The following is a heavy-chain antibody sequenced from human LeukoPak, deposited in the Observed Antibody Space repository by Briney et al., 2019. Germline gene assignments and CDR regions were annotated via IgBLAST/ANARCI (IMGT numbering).Heavy chain of an antibody. CDR3: ARTGFPSIEYYYYYYMDV. CDR2: MNPNRGNT. J-gene: IGHJ6*03. Sequence: ASETLSCNATGYTFTSYDINWVRHPNAPGIELMGFMNPNRGNTAYAQKFQGRVTMTRNSSISTAYMELSSLRSEDTAVYYCARTGFPSIEYYYYYYMDVWGKGTTVTVSS. D-gene: IGHD3-9*01. CDR1: GYTFTSYD. V-gene: IGHV1-8*01.